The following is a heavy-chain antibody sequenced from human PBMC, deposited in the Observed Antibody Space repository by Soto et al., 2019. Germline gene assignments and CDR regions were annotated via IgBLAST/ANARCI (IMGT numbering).Heavy chain of an antibody. V-gene: IGHV3-74*01. J-gene: IGHJ4*02. CDR3: ARVGVGAYHFDY. D-gene: IGHD1-26*01. Sequence: EVQLVESGGGLVQPGGSLRLSCAASGFTFSSYWMHWVRQAPGKGLVWASRINSDGSTTSYADSVKGRFAISRDNAKNTLYLQMNSLRAEDTAVYYCARVGVGAYHFDYWGQGTVVTVPS. CDR2: INSDGSTT. CDR1: GFTFSSYW.